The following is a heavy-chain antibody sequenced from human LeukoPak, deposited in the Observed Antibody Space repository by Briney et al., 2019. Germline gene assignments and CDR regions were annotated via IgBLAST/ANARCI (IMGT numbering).Heavy chain of an antibody. Sequence: SETLSLTCAVSGGSISSSNWWRWVRQPPGKGLEWIGEIYHSGSTNYNPSLKSRVTISVDKSKNQFSLKLSSVTAADTAVYYCARGVSYDSSGYPVKYFDYWGQGTLVTVSS. CDR2: IYHSGST. V-gene: IGHV4-4*02. D-gene: IGHD3-22*01. CDR1: GGSISSSNW. J-gene: IGHJ4*02. CDR3: ARGVSYDSSGYPVKYFDY.